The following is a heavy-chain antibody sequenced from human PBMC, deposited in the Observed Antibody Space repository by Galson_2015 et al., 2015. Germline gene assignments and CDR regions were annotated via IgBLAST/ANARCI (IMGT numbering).Heavy chain of an antibody. D-gene: IGHD3-22*01. J-gene: IGHJ4*02. CDR1: GFTFSDYY. CDR3: ASSRYYYDSSGYSQ. Sequence: SLRLSCAASGFTFSDYYMSWIRQAPGKGLEWVSYISSSGSTIYYADSVKGRFTISRDNAKNSLYLQMNSLRAEDTAVYYCASSRYYYDSSGYSQWGQGTLVTVSS. CDR2: ISSSGSTI. V-gene: IGHV3-11*01.